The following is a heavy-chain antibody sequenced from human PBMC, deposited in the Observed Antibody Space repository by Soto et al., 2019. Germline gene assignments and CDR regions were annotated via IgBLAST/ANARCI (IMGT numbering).Heavy chain of an antibody. CDR3: VGGYCTNGVCYTSGLLGYYYYYGMDV. D-gene: IGHD2-8*01. CDR1: GFTFSSYA. V-gene: IGHV3-64D*08. CDR2: ISSNGGST. Sequence: GGSLRLSCSASGFTFSSYAMHWVRQAPGKGLEYVSAISSNGGSTYYADSVKGRFTISRDNSKNTLYLQMSSLRAEDTAVYYCVGGYCTNGVCYTSGLLGYYYYYGMDVWGQGTTVTVSS. J-gene: IGHJ6*02.